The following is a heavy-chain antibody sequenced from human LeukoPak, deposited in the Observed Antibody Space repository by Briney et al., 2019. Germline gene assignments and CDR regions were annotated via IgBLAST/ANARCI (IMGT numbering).Heavy chain of an antibody. J-gene: IGHJ4*02. CDR2: ISGSGGST. D-gene: IGHD5-18*01. CDR3: ARGRGYSYGPYYFDY. V-gene: IGHV3-23*01. CDR1: GFTFSSYA. Sequence: GGSLRLSCAASGFTFSSYAMSWVRQAPGKGLEWVSAISGSGGSTYYADSVKGRFTISRDNSKNTLYLQMNSLRAEDTAVYYCARGRGYSYGPYYFDYWGQGTLVTVSS.